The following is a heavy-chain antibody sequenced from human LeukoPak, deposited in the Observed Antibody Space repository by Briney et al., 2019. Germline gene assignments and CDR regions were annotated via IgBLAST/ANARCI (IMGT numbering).Heavy chain of an antibody. CDR1: GGSISSSSYY. Sequence: SETLSLTCTVPGGSISSSSYYWAGIRQRPGKGLEWIGSIYYSGNTYYNPSLKSRVTISVDTSKNQFSLKLSSVTAADTAVYFFAITVEQPRKHWVDPCGQATLVTVSS. V-gene: IGHV4-39*01. CDR2: IYYSGNT. D-gene: IGHD1/OR15-1a*01. J-gene: IGHJ5*02. CDR3: AITVEQPRKHWVDP.